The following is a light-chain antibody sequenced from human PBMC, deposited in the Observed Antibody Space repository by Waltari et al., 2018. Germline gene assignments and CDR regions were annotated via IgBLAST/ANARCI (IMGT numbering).Light chain of an antibody. J-gene: IGKJ5*01. CDR3: QQYNLSPIT. Sequence: EVVLTQYPGSLALSPGDTATLSCEASQTLINTYLAWYQQTPGQPPRLLIYGASRRATGVPERFSGSGSGTDYTLTISRLEPEDSAVYFCQQYNLSPITFGQGHAWRLN. CDR2: GAS. CDR1: QTLINTY. V-gene: IGKV3-20*01.